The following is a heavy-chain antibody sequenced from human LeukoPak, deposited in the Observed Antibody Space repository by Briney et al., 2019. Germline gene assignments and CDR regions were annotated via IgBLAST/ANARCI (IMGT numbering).Heavy chain of an antibody. CDR2: ISGSGGST. CDR1: GFTFNNYG. CDR3: AKGPSSSWYYWFDP. D-gene: IGHD6-13*01. J-gene: IGHJ5*02. Sequence: GGSLRLSCAGSGFTFNNYGIHWVRQAPGKGLEWVSAISGSGGSTYYADSVKGRFTISRDNSKNTLYLQMNSLRAEDTAVYYCAKGPSSSWYYWFDPWGQGTLVTVSS. V-gene: IGHV3-23*01.